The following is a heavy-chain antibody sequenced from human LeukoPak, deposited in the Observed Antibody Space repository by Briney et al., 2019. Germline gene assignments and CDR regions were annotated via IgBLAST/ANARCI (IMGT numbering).Heavy chain of an antibody. CDR3: ARDPRPLRYFDWLLSYFDY. D-gene: IGHD3-9*01. V-gene: IGHV1-18*01. CDR1: GYTFTSYG. CDR2: ISAYNGNT. J-gene: IGHJ4*02. Sequence: ASVKVSCKASGYTFTSYGITWVRQAPGQGLEWMGCISAYNGNTNYAQRLQGRVTMTTDTSTSTAYMELRSLRSDDTAVYYCARDPRPLRYFDWLLSYFDYWGQGTLVTVSS.